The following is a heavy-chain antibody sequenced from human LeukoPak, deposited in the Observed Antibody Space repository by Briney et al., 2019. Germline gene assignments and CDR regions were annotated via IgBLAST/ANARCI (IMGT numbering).Heavy chain of an antibody. Sequence: GGSLRLSCAASGFTFSTYWMGWVRQAPGKGLEWVANIEENGNETHYVDSVKGRFTISRDNPKTSLYLQMNSLRVEDTAVYYCARPSFRTGSYFDHWGQGTLVTVSS. V-gene: IGHV3-7*01. CDR1: GFTFSTYW. J-gene: IGHJ4*02. CDR2: IEENGNET. CDR3: ARPSFRTGSYFDH. D-gene: IGHD3/OR15-3a*01.